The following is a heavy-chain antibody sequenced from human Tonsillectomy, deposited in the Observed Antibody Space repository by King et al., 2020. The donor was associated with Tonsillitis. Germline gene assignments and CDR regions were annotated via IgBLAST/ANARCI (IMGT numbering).Heavy chain of an antibody. CDR3: ARKRLRNNVILTGFFDF. Sequence: QLVQSGLEVKKPGESLKISCQGSGYNFNSYWIGWVRQMPGKGLEWRGIIYPGDSESRHSPSFQGQVTISVDKSISTAYLQWRSLKASDSAMYYCARKRLRNNVILTGFFDFWGRGTLVTVSS. CDR2: IYPGDSES. J-gene: IGHJ4*02. V-gene: IGHV5-51*01. D-gene: IGHD3-9*01. CDR1: GYNFNSYW.